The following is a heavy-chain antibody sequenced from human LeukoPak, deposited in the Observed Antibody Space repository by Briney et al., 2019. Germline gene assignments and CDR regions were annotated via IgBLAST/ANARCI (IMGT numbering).Heavy chain of an antibody. J-gene: IGHJ4*02. CDR1: GFTFSSYE. V-gene: IGHV3-48*03. D-gene: IGHD1-1*01. CDR3: AKGGRAYNFDLIDY. CDR2: ISSSGSTM. Sequence: GGSLRLSYAASGFTFSSYEMNWVRQAPGKGLEWVSYISSSGSTMFYADSVKGRFTISRDSAKNSLYLQMDGLKAEDTAVYYCAKGGRAYNFDLIDYWGQGPWSPSPQ.